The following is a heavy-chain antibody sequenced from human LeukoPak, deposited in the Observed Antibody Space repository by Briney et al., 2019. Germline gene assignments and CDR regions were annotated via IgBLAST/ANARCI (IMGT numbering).Heavy chain of an antibody. D-gene: IGHD5-12*01. V-gene: IGHV3-21*01. CDR1: GFTFSSYG. CDR2: ISSSSSYI. Sequence: PGGSLRLSCAASGFTFSSYGMNWVRQAPGKGLEWVSSISSSSSYIYYADSVKGRFTISRDNAKNSLYLRMNSLRAEDTAVYYCARVIGGYGDYWGQGTLVTVSS. CDR3: ARVIGGYGDY. J-gene: IGHJ4*02.